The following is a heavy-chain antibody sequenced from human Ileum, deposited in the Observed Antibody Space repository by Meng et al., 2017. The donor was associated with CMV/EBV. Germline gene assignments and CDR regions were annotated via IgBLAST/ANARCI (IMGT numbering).Heavy chain of an antibody. CDR1: GFTFSSYG. D-gene: IGHD2-2*01. CDR3: VKGLAVTAGMHPDQGY. J-gene: IGHJ4*01. CDR2: IQYDGSNK. V-gene: IGHV3-30*02. Sequence: GGSLRLSCGASGFTFSSYGIHWVRQAPGKGLEWVAFIQYDGSNKFYADSVKGRFTISRDNSKNTLYLQMNSLRPEDTAIYYCVKGLAVTAGMHPDQGYWGHGTQVTVSS.